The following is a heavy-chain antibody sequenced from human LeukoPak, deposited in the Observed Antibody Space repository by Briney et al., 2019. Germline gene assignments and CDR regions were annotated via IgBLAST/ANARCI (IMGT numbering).Heavy chain of an antibody. V-gene: IGHV4-34*01. CDR2: INHSGST. Sequence: SETLSLTCDVYGGSFSGYYWSWIRQPPGKGLEWIGEINHSGSTNYNPSLKSRVTISVDTSKNQFSLKLSSVTAADTAVYYCARRPGSGWYGRYFDLWGRGTLVTVSS. CDR1: GGSFSGYY. CDR3: ARRPGSGWYGRYFDL. D-gene: IGHD6-19*01. J-gene: IGHJ2*01.